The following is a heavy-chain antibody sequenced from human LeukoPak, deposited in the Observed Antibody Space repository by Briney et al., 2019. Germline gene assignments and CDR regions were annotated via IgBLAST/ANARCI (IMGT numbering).Heavy chain of an antibody. Sequence: ASVKVSCKASGYTFTSYYMHWVRQAPGQGLEWMGRIIPILGIANYAQKFQGRVTITADKSTSTAYMELSSLRSEDTAVYYCATTVGARGVIVYYFDYWGQGTLVTVSS. CDR2: IIPILGIA. CDR3: ATTVGARGVIVYYFDY. D-gene: IGHD3-10*01. J-gene: IGHJ4*02. V-gene: IGHV1-69*02. CDR1: GYTFTSYY.